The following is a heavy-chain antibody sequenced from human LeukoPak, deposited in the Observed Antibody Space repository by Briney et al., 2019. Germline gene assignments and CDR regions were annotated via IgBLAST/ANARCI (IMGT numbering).Heavy chain of an antibody. Sequence: GGSLRLSCAASGFTFSSYGMHWVRQAPGKGLEWVAVISYDGSNKYYADSVKGRFTISRDNSKNTLYLQMNSLRAEDTAVYYCAKDKRRSGPYSPDIFTGYYPDYWGQGTLVTVSS. CDR2: ISYDGSNK. J-gene: IGHJ4*02. CDR1: GFTFSSYG. CDR3: AKDKRRSGPYSPDIFTGYYPDY. V-gene: IGHV3-30*18. D-gene: IGHD3-9*01.